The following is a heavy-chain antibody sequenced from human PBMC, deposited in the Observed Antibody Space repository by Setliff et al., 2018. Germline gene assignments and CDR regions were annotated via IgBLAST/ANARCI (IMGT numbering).Heavy chain of an antibody. V-gene: IGHV1-69*10. Sequence: GASVKVSCKASGGTFSSYAISWVRQAPGQGLEWMGGIIPILGIANYAQKFQGRVTITADKSTSTAYMELSSLRSEDTAVYYCARVDCSSTSCYAGIYYYYMDVWGKGTTVTAP. J-gene: IGHJ6*03. D-gene: IGHD2-2*01. CDR2: IIPILGIA. CDR1: GGTFSSYA. CDR3: ARVDCSSTSCYAGIYYYYMDV.